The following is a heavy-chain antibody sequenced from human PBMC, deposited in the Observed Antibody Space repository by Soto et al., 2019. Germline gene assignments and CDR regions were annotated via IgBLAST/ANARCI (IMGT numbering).Heavy chain of an antibody. CDR1: GLTFSDRY. D-gene: IGHD4-17*01. V-gene: IGHV3-72*01. CDR2: IRKKTTSYTT. Sequence: GGSLRLSCAASGLTFSDRYMDWVRQAPGKGLEWAGRIRKKTTSYTTEYAASVIGRFIISRDDSTNSLYLQMSSLKTEDTAVYYCTTVTTVDYYFDYWGQGTLVTVSS. CDR3: TTVTTVDYYFDY. J-gene: IGHJ4*02.